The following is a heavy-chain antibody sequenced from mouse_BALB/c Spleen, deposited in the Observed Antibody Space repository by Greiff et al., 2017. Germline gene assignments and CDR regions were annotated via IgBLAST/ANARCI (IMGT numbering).Heavy chain of an antibody. J-gene: IGHJ2*01. V-gene: IGHV5-6*01. CDR2: ISSGGSYT. Sequence: EVHLVESGGDLVKPGGSLKLSCAASGFTFSSYGMSWVRQTPDKRLEWVATISSGGSYTYYPDSVKGRFTLTRDTAKNTLYLQMSSLKSEDTAMYYCARRATVAGGPYFDYGGQGTTLTVSA. CDR1: GFTFSSYG. D-gene: IGHD1-1*01. CDR3: ARRATVAGGPYFDY.